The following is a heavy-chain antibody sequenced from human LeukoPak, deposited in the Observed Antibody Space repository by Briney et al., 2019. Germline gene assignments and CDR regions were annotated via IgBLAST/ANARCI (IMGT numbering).Heavy chain of an antibody. CDR2: IYTSGST. Sequence: SETLSLTCTVSGSSISSYYWSWIRQPPGKGLEWIGYIYTSGSTNYNPSLKSRATISVDTSKNQFSLKLSSVTAADTAVYYCARSPLRTVNWFDPWGQGTLVTVSS. CDR3: ARSPLRTVNWFDP. CDR1: GSSISSYY. D-gene: IGHD4-11*01. V-gene: IGHV4-4*09. J-gene: IGHJ5*02.